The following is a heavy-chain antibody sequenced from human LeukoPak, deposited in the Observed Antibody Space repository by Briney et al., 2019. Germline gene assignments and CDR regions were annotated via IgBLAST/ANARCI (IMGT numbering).Heavy chain of an antibody. CDR2: MSFDGFSK. CDR1: RFTFSNSI. J-gene: IGHJ6*02. D-gene: IGHD2-15*01. V-gene: IGHV3-30*12. CDR3: AKNLYCGGGSCYPSALGMDV. Sequence: GGSLRLSCASSRFTFSNSIFHWVRQPPGKGLEWVAAMSFDGFSKYYADSVKGRFTISRDNSKNTLFLQMNSLRAEDTAVYYCAKNLYCGGGSCYPSALGMDVWGQGTTVTVSS.